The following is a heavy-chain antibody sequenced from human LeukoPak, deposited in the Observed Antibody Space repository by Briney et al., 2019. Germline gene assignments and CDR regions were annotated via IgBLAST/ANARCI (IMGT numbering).Heavy chain of an antibody. CDR2: IKQDGSDK. V-gene: IGHV3-7*03. J-gene: IGHJ4*02. CDR3: ARDNGWSADF. D-gene: IGHD2-15*01. CDR1: GFTFSGYW. Sequence: GGSLRLSCAASGFTFSGYWMSWVRQVPRKGLEWVANIKQDGSDKYYGDSVKGRFTISRDNAKNSLYLQMNSLRVDDTAVYYCARDNGWSADFWGQGTLVTVSS.